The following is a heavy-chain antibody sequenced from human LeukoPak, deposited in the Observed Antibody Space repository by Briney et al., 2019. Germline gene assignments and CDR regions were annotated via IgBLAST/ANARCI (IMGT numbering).Heavy chain of an antibody. D-gene: IGHD2-2*01. V-gene: IGHV1-46*01. Sequence: GASVKVSCKASGYTFTSYYMHWVRQAPGQGLEWMGIINPSGGSTSYAQKFQGRVTMTRDTSTSTVYMELSSLRFEDTAVYYCARESQLILGYCSSTSCRKKAFDIWGQGTMVTVSS. CDR3: ARESQLILGYCSSTSCRKKAFDI. CDR2: INPSGGST. J-gene: IGHJ3*02. CDR1: GYTFTSYY.